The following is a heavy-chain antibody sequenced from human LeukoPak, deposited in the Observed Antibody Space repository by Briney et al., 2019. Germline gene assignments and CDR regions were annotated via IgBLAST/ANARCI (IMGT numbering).Heavy chain of an antibody. V-gene: IGHV4-39*01. CDR2: IYYSGST. CDR1: GGSISSSSCY. CDR3: ARQDGYCSSTSCYSISYYYYGMDV. J-gene: IGHJ6*02. D-gene: IGHD2-2*02. Sequence: PSETLSLTCTVSGGSISSSSCYWGWIRQPPGKGLEWIGSIYYSGSTYYNPSLKSRVTISVDTSKNQFSLKLSSVTAADTAVYYCARQDGYCSSTSCYSISYYYYGMDVWGQGTTVTVSS.